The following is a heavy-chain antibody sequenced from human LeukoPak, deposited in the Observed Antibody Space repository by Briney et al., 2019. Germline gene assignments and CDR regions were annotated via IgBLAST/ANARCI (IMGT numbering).Heavy chain of an antibody. CDR3: AKDRCSNGIGCYYYYMDV. J-gene: IGHJ6*03. Sequence: GGTLRHSCAASGFTFSNFGMSWVRQAPGKGLEWVAYIQNDGSNEQYADSVKGRFSISRDSSKNILYLQMNSLRAEDTAVYYCAKDRCSNGIGCYYYYMDVWGKGTTVTISS. V-gene: IGHV3-30*02. D-gene: IGHD2-8*01. CDR2: IQNDGSNE. CDR1: GFTFSNFG.